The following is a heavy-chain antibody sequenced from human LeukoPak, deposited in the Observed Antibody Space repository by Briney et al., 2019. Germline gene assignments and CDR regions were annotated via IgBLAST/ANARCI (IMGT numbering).Heavy chain of an antibody. J-gene: IGHJ6*03. CDR1: GFTFSSYT. D-gene: IGHD6-25*01. CDR3: ARFAAGGSYYYYMDV. V-gene: IGHV3-48*01. Sequence: GGSLRLSCAASGFTFSSYTMNWVRQPPGKGLEWVSNIGTSSTTIYHAGSVKGRFTISRDNAKNSLYLQMNSLRADDTAVYYCARFAAGGSYYYYMDVWGKGTTVTVSS. CDR2: IGTSSTTI.